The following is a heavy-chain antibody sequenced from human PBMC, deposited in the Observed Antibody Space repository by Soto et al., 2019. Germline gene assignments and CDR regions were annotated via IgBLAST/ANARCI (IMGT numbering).Heavy chain of an antibody. D-gene: IGHD2-15*01. V-gene: IGHV4-59*08. CDR3: ARAWAYCSGGSCYSSGFDY. CDR2: IYYSGST. Sequence: SETLSLTCTVSGGSISSYYWSWIRQPPGKGLEWIGYIYYSGSTNYNPSLKSRVTISVDTSKNQFSLKLSSVTAADTAVYYCARAWAYCSGGSCYSSGFDYWGQGTLVTVSS. CDR1: GGSISSYY. J-gene: IGHJ4*02.